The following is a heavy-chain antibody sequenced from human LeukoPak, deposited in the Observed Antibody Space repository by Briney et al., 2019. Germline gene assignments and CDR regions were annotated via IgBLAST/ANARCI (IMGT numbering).Heavy chain of an antibody. CDR2: VSSSSGYI. D-gene: IGHD5-12*01. CDR3: ARDRSPYGGYDWGAFYQHGMDV. Sequence: GGSLRLSCAASGFTFSNYYMNWVRQAPGKGLEWVSSVSSSSGYIDYADSVKGRFTISRDNAKNSLYLQMNSLRAEDTAVYYCARDRSPYGGYDWGAFYQHGMDVWGQGTTVTVSS. CDR1: GFTFSNYY. V-gene: IGHV3-21*04. J-gene: IGHJ6*02.